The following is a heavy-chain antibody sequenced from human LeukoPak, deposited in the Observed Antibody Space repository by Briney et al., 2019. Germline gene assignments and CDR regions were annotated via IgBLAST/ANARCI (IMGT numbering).Heavy chain of an antibody. Sequence: PSETLSLTCAVYGGSFSGYYWSWIRQPPGKGLEWIGEINHSGSTNYNPSLKSRVTISVDTSKNQFSLKLSSVTAADTAVYYCARVLVGATACDYWGQGTLVTVSS. CDR2: INHSGST. CDR1: GGSFSGYY. J-gene: IGHJ4*02. D-gene: IGHD1-26*01. V-gene: IGHV4-34*01. CDR3: ARVLVGATACDY.